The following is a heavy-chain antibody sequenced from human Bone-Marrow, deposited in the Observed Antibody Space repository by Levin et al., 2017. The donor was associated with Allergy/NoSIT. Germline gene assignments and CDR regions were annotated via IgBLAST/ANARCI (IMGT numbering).Heavy chain of an antibody. CDR3: ARVGGSSATYDYVWGSDRDEAFDI. CDR2: ISSSSSYI. J-gene: IGHJ3*02. Sequence: GESLKISCAASGFTFSSYSMNWVRQAPGKGLEWVSSISSSSSYIYYADSVKGRFTISRDNAKNSLYLQMNSLRAEDTAVYYCARVGGSSATYDYVWGSDRDEAFDIWGQGTMVTVSS. CDR1: GFTFSSYS. V-gene: IGHV3-21*01. D-gene: IGHD3-16*02.